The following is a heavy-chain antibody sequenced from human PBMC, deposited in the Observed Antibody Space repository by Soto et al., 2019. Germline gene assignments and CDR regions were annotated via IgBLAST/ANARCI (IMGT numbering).Heavy chain of an antibody. D-gene: IGHD2-15*01. V-gene: IGHV3-74*01. J-gene: IGHJ3*02. Sequence: XGSLRLSCAAAGFTFSSYWMHWVRQAPGKGLVWVSRINSDGSSTSYADSVKGRFTISRDNAKNTLYLQMNSLRAEDTAVYYCAREGWLLRYAFDTWGQGTMVTVSS. CDR3: AREGWLLRYAFDT. CDR1: GFTFSSYW. CDR2: INSDGSST.